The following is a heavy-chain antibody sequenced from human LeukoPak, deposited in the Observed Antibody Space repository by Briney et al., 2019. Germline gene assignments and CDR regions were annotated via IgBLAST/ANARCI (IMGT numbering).Heavy chain of an antibody. J-gene: IGHJ6*03. CDR1: GGSFSGYY. V-gene: IGHV4-34*09. CDR2: IYYSGST. Sequence: PSQTLSLTCAVYGGSFSGYYWSWIRQPPGKGLEWIGYIYYSGSTYYNPSLKSRVTISVDTSKNQFSLKLSSVTAADTAVYYCARDRWDYYDSSGYEDYYYYYYMDVWGKGTTVTVSS. CDR3: ARDRWDYYDSSGYEDYYYYYYMDV. D-gene: IGHD3-22*01.